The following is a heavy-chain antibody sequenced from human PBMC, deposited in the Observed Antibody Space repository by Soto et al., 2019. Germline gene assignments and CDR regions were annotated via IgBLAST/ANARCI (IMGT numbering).Heavy chain of an antibody. CDR2: IIPILGIA. V-gene: IGHV1-69*08. Sequence: QVQLVQSGAEVKKPGSSVKVSCKASGGTFSSYTISWVRQAPGQGIEWMGRIIPILGIANYAQKFQGRVTITADKATSTAYMELSSLRSEDTAVYYCARDLGLRPPFDYWGQGTLVTVSS. J-gene: IGHJ4*02. CDR3: ARDLGLRPPFDY. CDR1: GGTFSSYT. D-gene: IGHD5-12*01.